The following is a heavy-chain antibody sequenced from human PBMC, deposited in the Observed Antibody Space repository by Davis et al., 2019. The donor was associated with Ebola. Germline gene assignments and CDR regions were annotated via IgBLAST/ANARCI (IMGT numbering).Heavy chain of an antibody. D-gene: IGHD2-15*01. CDR2: INPNSGGT. V-gene: IGHV1-2*02. CDR1: GYTFTGYY. CDR3: ARDPGYCSGGSCYSAALDY. Sequence: ASVTVSCKASGYTFTGYYMHWVRQAPGQGLEWMGWINPNSGGTNYAQKLQGRVTMTTDTSTSTAYMELRSLRSDDTAVYYCARDPGYCSGGSCYSAALDYWGQGTLVTVSS. J-gene: IGHJ4*02.